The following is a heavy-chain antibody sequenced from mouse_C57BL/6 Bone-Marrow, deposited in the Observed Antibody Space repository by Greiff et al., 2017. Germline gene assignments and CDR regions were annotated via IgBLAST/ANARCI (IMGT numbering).Heavy chain of an antibody. CDR3: ARDCFGSMDY. D-gene: IGHD6-1*01. Sequence: VQLQQSGAELVRPGTSVKMSCKASGYTFTNYWIGWAKQRPGHGLEWIGDIYPGGGYTNYNEKFKGKATLTANKSSSTAYMQFSSLTSEDSAIYYCARDCFGSMDYWGQGTSVTVSS. V-gene: IGHV1-63*01. CDR1: GYTFTNYW. CDR2: IYPGGGYT. J-gene: IGHJ4*01.